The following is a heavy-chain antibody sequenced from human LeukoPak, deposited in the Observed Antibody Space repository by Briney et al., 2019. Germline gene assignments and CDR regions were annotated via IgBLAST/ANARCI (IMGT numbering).Heavy chain of an antibody. Sequence: GGSLRLSCAASGLTVRNNYMSWVRQSPGKGLEWVSVIYSDGSTYYEDSVKGRFTISRDTSKNTLSLQMSSLRVEDTAVYYCARAHNWKYGTFDYWGQGTLVTVSS. CDR2: IYSDGST. V-gene: IGHV3-53*01. D-gene: IGHD1-7*01. CDR1: GLTVRNNY. J-gene: IGHJ4*02. CDR3: ARAHNWKYGTFDY.